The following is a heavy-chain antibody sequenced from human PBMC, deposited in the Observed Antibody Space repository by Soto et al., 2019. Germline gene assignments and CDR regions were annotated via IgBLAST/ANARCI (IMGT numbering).Heavy chain of an antibody. Sequence: QVQLVESGGGVVQPGRSLRLSCAASAFTFSRYAMHWVRQAPGKGLEWVAVIYYDGNTKYYADSVKGRFTISRDNSKNTLYLQMNSLRADDTAVYYCARAYDSRGYYLAAFDIWGRGTMVTVSS. V-gene: IGHV3-33*01. D-gene: IGHD3-22*01. J-gene: IGHJ3*02. CDR1: AFTFSRYA. CDR3: ARAYDSRGYYLAAFDI. CDR2: IYYDGNTK.